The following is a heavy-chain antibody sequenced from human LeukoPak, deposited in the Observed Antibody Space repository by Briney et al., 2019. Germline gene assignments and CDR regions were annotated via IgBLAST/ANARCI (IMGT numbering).Heavy chain of an antibody. CDR1: XFTFSSYW. D-gene: IGHD2-21*02. V-gene: IGHV3-74*01. CDR3: ARDRLYCGGDCLDP. J-gene: IGHJ5*02. Sequence: ASXFTFSSYWMHWVRHXPGKGLXXXXLINSDGRTTNYADSVKGRFTISRDNANNTLYLQMNSLRAEDTAVYYCARDRLYCGGDCLDPWGQGTLVTVSS. CDR2: INSDGRTT.